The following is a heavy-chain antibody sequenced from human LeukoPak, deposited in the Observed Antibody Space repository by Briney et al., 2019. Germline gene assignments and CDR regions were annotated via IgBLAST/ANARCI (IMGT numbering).Heavy chain of an antibody. D-gene: IGHD2-2*01. Sequence: GGSLRLSCAASGFPFSGYWMSWVRQAPGKGLEWVANIKQDGSDKYYVDSVKGRFTISRDNAKNSLYLQMNSLRAEDTAVYYCARARYCSSTSCSPYFDYWGQGTLVTVSS. CDR1: GFPFSGYW. CDR3: ARARYCSSTSCSPYFDY. J-gene: IGHJ4*02. V-gene: IGHV3-7*01. CDR2: IKQDGSDK.